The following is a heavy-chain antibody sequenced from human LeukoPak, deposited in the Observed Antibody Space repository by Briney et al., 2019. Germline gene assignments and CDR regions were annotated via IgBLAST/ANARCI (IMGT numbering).Heavy chain of an antibody. CDR3: AREYNYYFDY. J-gene: IGHJ4*02. Sequence: SETLSLTCTVSGGSISSYYWSWIRQPPGKGLEWIGYIYTSRSTNYNPSLKSRVTISVDTSKNQFSLKLSSVTAADTAVYYCAREYNYYFDYWGQGTLVTVSS. D-gene: IGHD1-20*01. V-gene: IGHV4-4*09. CDR2: IYTSRST. CDR1: GGSISSYY.